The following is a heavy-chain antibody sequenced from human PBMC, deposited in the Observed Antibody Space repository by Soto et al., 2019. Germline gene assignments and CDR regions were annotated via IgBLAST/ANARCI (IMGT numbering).Heavy chain of an antibody. J-gene: IGHJ6*02. D-gene: IGHD6-19*01. CDR2: IRHSGST. CDR3: ARGGCDYDYALDV. V-gene: IGHV4-34*01. Sequence: QVQLQQWGAGLLKPSETLSLNCAVYGGSFYWTWIRQPPGKGLERIGGIRHSGSTNYNQSLKTRVSISIDRSMSLVSLTVYSVPAADTAVYYCARGGCDYDYALDVGGQGTTVTVSS. CDR1: GGSFY.